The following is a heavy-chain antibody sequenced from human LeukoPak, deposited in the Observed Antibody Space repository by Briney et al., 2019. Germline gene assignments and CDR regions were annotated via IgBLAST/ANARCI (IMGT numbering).Heavy chain of an antibody. Sequence: GVSLRLSCAASGFTFSSYWMSWVRQAPGKGLEWVANIKQDGSEKYYVDSVKGRFTISRDNAKNSLYLQMNSLRAEDTAVYYCASLITMVRGVMEYWGQGTLVTVSS. CDR2: IKQDGSEK. CDR3: ASLITMVRGVMEY. CDR1: GFTFSSYW. V-gene: IGHV3-7*01. J-gene: IGHJ4*02. D-gene: IGHD3-10*01.